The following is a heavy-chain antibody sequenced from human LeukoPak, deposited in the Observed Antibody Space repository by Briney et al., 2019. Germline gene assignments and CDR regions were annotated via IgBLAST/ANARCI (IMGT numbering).Heavy chain of an antibody. Sequence: GGSLRLSCTTSEFTFSNYWMHWVRQVPGKGLVWVSRIDTDGTTTDYADSVKGRFTISRDNSKNTLYLQMNSLRAEDTAVYYCAATYGSGYFDYWGQGTLVTVSS. CDR2: IDTDGTTT. V-gene: IGHV3-74*01. CDR1: EFTFSNYW. J-gene: IGHJ4*02. D-gene: IGHD3-10*01. CDR3: AATYGSGYFDY.